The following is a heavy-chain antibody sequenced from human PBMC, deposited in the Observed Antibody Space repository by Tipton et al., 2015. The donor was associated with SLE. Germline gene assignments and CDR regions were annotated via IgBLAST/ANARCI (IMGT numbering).Heavy chain of an antibody. D-gene: IGHD1-26*01. Sequence: QVQLVQSGAEVKKPGASVKVSCKASGYTFTSYDINWVRQATGQGLEWMGWMNPNSGNTGYAQKFQGRVTMTRNTSISTAYMELSSLRSEDTAVYYCARGPLIVGATDDDYWGQGPLVTVSS. CDR3: ARGPLIVGATDDDY. CDR2: MNPNSGNT. CDR1: GYTFTSYD. J-gene: IGHJ4*02. V-gene: IGHV1-8*01.